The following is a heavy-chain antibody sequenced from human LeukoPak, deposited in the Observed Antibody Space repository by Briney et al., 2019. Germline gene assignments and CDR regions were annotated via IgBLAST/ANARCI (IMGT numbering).Heavy chain of an antibody. CDR1: GGSFSGYY. D-gene: IGHD6-19*01. CDR3: ARLSDSGWYRGGYYFDY. J-gene: IGHJ4*02. CDR2: INHSGST. V-gene: IGHV4-34*01. Sequence: SETLSLTCAVYGGSFSGYYWSWIRQPPGKGLEWIGEINHSGSTNYNPSLKSRVTISVDTSKNQFPLKLSSVTAADTAVYYCARLSDSGWYRGGYYFDYWGQGTLVTVSS.